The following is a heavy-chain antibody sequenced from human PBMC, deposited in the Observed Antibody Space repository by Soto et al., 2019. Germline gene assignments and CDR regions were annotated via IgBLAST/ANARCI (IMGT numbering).Heavy chain of an antibody. J-gene: IGHJ4*02. CDR2: IILILGIA. CDR3: ARDLCSSTSCYLVYFDY. Sequence: QVQLVQSGAEVTKPGSSVKVSCKASGGTFSSYTISWVRQAPGQGLEWMGRIILILGIANNAQKFQGRVTITADKATRRAYMKLSSMGSEDTVVYYCARDLCSSTSCYLVYFDYWGQGTLVTVSS. V-gene: IGHV1-69*08. CDR1: GGTFSSYT. D-gene: IGHD2-2*01.